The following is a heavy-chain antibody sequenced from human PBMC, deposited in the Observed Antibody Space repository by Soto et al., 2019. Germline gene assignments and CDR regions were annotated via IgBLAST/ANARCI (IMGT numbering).Heavy chain of an antibody. V-gene: IGHV3-23*01. CDR1: GFTFSSYA. D-gene: IGHD4-17*01. J-gene: IGHJ6*02. CDR3: AKDRDYGDYELVGGMDV. CDR2: ISGSGGSI. Sequence: GGSLRLSCAASGFTFSSYAMSWVRQAPGKGLEWVSAISGSGGSIYYADSVKGRFTISRDNSKNTLYLQMNSLRAEDTAVYYCAKDRDYGDYELVGGMDVWGQGTTVTVSS.